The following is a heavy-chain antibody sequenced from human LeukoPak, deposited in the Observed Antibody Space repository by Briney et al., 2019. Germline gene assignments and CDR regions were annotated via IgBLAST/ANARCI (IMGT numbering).Heavy chain of an antibody. Sequence: SETLSLTCTVSGGSISSYYWNWIRQPPGKGLEWIGYIYYSGSTNYNPSLKSRVTISVDTSKKQFSLKLSSVTAADTAVYYCARDRSGFDYWGQGTLVTVSS. CDR2: IYYSGST. V-gene: IGHV4-59*12. CDR3: ARDRSGFDY. J-gene: IGHJ4*02. CDR1: GGSISSYY.